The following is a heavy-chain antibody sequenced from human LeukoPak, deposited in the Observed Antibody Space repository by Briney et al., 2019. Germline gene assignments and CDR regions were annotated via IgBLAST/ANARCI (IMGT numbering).Heavy chain of an antibody. D-gene: IGHD5-12*01. CDR1: GGTFSSYA. Sequence: SVKVSCKASGGTFSSYAISWVRQAPGQGLEWMGGIIPIFGTANYAQKFQGRVTITADESTSTAYMELSSLRSEDTAVYYCARAYYDSARHYYYYGMDVWGQGATVTVSS. CDR2: IIPIFGTA. J-gene: IGHJ6*02. CDR3: ARAYYDSARHYYYYGMDV. V-gene: IGHV1-69*13.